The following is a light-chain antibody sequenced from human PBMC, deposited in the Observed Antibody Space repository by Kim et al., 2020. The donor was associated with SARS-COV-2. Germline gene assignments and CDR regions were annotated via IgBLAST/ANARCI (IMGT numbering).Light chain of an antibody. J-gene: IGKJ2*01. V-gene: IGKV1-16*02. Sequence: SASVGDRVPITCRASQDISTYVAWFQQEAGKAPKSLIFDASSLQSGVPSKFSGSVSGTVFTLTISSLQPEDFATYYCQQYNHHPYTFGQGTKLEI. CDR3: QQYNHHPYT. CDR2: DAS. CDR1: QDISTY.